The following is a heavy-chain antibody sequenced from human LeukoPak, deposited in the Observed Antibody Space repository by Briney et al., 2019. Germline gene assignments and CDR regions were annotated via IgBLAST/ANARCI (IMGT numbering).Heavy chain of an antibody. Sequence: PGGSLRLSCAASGFTFSSYAMSWVRQAPGKGLEWVSAISGSGGSTYYADSVKGRFTISRDNSKNTLYLLMNSLRAEDTAVYYCATCGYSYGRFDYWGQGTLVTVSS. V-gene: IGHV3-23*01. D-gene: IGHD5-18*01. CDR1: GFTFSSYA. CDR3: ATCGYSYGRFDY. J-gene: IGHJ4*02. CDR2: ISGSGGST.